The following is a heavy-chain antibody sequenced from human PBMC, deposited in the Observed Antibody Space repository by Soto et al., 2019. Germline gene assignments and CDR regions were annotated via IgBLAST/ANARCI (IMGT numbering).Heavy chain of an antibody. CDR2: ISGSGDST. CDR1: GFTFSTYA. Sequence: EVQLSESGGGLVQPGGSLRLSCAASGFTFSTYAMNWVRQALGKGLEWVSGISGSGDSTYYADSVKGRFTVSRDNSKNTLYLQMNSLRAEDTAVFYCAKERSSGWSFDYWGQGTLVTVSS. J-gene: IGHJ4*02. CDR3: AKERSSGWSFDY. V-gene: IGHV3-23*01. D-gene: IGHD6-19*01.